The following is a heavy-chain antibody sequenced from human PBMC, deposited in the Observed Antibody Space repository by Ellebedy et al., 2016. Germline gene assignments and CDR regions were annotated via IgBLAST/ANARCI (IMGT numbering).Heavy chain of an antibody. CDR3: AREGVFGVVDYYYGMDV. CDR1: GFTFSSYW. CDR2: IKQDGSEK. Sequence: GGSLRLXCAASGFTFSSYWMSWVRQAPGKGLEWVANIKQDGSEKYYVDSVKGRFTISRDNAKNSLYLQMNSLRAEDTAVYYCAREGVFGVVDYYYGMDVWGQGTTVTVSS. D-gene: IGHD3-3*01. J-gene: IGHJ6*02. V-gene: IGHV3-7*03.